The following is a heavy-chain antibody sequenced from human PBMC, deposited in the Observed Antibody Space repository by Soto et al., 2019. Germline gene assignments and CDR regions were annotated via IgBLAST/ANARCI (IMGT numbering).Heavy chain of an antibody. J-gene: IGHJ3*02. CDR1: GFTFSSYW. CDR2: IKQDGSEK. Sequence: GGSLRLSCAASGFTFSSYWMSWVRQAPGKGLEWVANIKQDGSEKYYVDSVKGRFTISRDNAKNSLYLQMNSLRAEDTAVYYCARGYCTNGVCYDAFDIWGQGTMATVSS. V-gene: IGHV3-7*03. CDR3: ARGYCTNGVCYDAFDI. D-gene: IGHD2-8*01.